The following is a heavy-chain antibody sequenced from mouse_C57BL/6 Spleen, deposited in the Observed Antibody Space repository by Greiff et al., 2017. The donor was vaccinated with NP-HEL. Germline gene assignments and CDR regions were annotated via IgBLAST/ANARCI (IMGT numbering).Heavy chain of an antibody. D-gene: IGHD1-1*01. CDR2: IYPGDGDT. Sequence: VKLQESGPELVKPGASVKISCKASGYAFSSSWMNWVKQRPGKGLEWIGRIYPGDGDTNYNGKFKGKATLTADKSSSTAYMQLSSLTSEDSAVYFCASQYYYGSSPFAYWGQGTLVTVSA. CDR1: GYAFSSSW. J-gene: IGHJ3*01. V-gene: IGHV1-82*01. CDR3: ASQYYYGSSPFAY.